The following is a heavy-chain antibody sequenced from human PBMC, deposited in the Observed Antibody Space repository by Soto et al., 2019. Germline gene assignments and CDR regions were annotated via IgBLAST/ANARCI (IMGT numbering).Heavy chain of an antibody. Sequence: PGGSLRLSCAASGFTFSSYAMSWVRQAPGKGLEWVSAISGSGGSTYYADSVKGRFTISRDNSKDTLYLQMNSLRAEDTAVYYSAKVGPDEGSSWTNWFDPWGQGTLVTVSS. CDR1: GFTFSSYA. J-gene: IGHJ5*02. CDR2: ISGSGGST. CDR3: AKVGPDEGSSWTNWFDP. V-gene: IGHV3-23*01. D-gene: IGHD6-13*01.